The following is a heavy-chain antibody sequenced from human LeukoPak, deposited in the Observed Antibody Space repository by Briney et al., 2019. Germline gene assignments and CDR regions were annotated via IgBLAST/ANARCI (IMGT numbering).Heavy chain of an antibody. D-gene: IGHD2-2*01. CDR3: ARGARRSSSTSCLVH. V-gene: IGHV1-2*02. J-gene: IGHJ4*02. CDR2: INPNSGGT. CDR1: GYTFTGYY. Sequence: ASVKVSCKASGYTFTGYYMHWVRQAPGQGLEWMGWINPNSGGTNYAQKFQGRVTMTRDTSISTAYRELSRLRSDDTAVYYCARGARRSSSTSCLVHWGQGTLVTVSS.